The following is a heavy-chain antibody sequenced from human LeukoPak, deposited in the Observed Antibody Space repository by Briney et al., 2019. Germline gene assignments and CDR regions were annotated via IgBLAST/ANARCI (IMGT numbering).Heavy chain of an antibody. CDR1: GFDLSDYY. Sequence: GGSLRLSCVVSGFDLSDYYMSWIRQAPGKGLEWISYISSSGGNIYFADSVKGRFTMSRDNARGSLYLQMNSLTADDAAIYYCARRRDYFDYWGQGTLVTVSS. V-gene: IGHV3-11*01. J-gene: IGHJ4*01. CDR2: ISSSGGNI. CDR3: ARRRDYFDY.